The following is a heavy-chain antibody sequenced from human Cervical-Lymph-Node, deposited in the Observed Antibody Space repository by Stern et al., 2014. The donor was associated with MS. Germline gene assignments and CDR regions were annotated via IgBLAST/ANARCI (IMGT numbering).Heavy chain of an antibody. V-gene: IGHV1-69*01. J-gene: IGHJ6*02. CDR3: ARDEIGQTTTHYYYYGMDV. D-gene: IGHD1-1*01. CDR2: SIPVFGSA. CDR1: GGTFSSQA. Sequence: QVQLVQSGAEVKKPGSSVKVSCKASGGTFSSQAISWVRQAPGQGLEWLGGSIPVFGSAHYAQKFQGRVTITADESTSTAYMELRSLRSEDTAVYYCARDEIGQTTTHYYYYGMDVWGQGTTVTVSS.